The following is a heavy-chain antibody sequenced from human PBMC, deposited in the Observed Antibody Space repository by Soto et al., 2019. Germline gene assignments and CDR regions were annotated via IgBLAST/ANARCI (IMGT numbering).Heavy chain of an antibody. CDR3: ARDPGLPGRYWYFDL. CDR1: GYKFTDYY. D-gene: IGHD3-9*01. CDR2: VNPKRGDA. V-gene: IGHV1-2*04. Sequence: QVVLVQSGAEVKKPGDSVKVSCKSSGYKFTDYYIHWVRQAPGQGPEWMGWVNPKRGDADYAQKFQGWVTMTRDTANTTASLEVNRLKPADTAVYFCARDPGLPGRYWYFDLWGRGTLVTVSS. J-gene: IGHJ2*01.